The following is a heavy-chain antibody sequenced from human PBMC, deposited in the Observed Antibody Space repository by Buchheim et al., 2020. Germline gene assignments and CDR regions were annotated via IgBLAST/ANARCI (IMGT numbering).Heavy chain of an antibody. J-gene: IGHJ6*02. CDR1: GFTFSSYS. CDR3: ARNQPHYYGSGSYLSTYYYYYGMGV. V-gene: IGHV3-48*04. CDR2: ISSSSSTI. D-gene: IGHD3-10*01. Sequence: EVQLVESGGGLVQPGGSLRLSCAASGFTFSSYSMNWVRQAPGKGLEWVSYISSSSSTIYYADSVKGRFTISRDNAKNSLYLQMNSLRAEDTAVYYCARNQPHYYGSGSYLSTYYYYYGMGVWGQGTT.